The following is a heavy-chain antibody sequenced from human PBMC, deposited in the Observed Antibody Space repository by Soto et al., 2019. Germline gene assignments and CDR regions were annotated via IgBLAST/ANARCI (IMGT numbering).Heavy chain of an antibody. D-gene: IGHD1-1*01. J-gene: IGHJ6*02. Sequence: PSETLSLTCTVSGDSISSYYWTWIRQPPGKGLEWIAYIYDRGTTNYNPSLKSRVTISLDTSKNQFSLKMSSVTAADTAMYYCARGGNWNSYYYRLDVWGQGTTVTVSS. CDR1: GDSISSYY. V-gene: IGHV4-59*01. CDR3: ARGGNWNSYYYRLDV. CDR2: IYDRGTT.